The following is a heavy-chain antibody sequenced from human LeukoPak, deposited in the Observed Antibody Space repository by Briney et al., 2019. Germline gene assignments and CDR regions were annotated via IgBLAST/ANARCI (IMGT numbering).Heavy chain of an antibody. CDR3: TRDLGTYTTYGSIFFDY. CDR2: VSAYNGDK. D-gene: IGHD3-10*01. Sequence: ASVKVSCKTSGYTFTDFGISWVRQAPGQGPEWIGWVSAYNGDKKYAQKLQGRVTMSTDTSTSTAYMELRSLRSDDTAVFYCTRDLGTYTTYGSIFFDYWGQGTLVTVSP. CDR1: GYTFTDFG. J-gene: IGHJ4*02. V-gene: IGHV1-18*01.